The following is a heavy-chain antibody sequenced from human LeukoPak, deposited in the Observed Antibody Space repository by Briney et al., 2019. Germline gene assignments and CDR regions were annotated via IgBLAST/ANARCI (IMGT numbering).Heavy chain of an antibody. CDR1: GYTFTHNY. V-gene: IGHV1-2*06. Sequence: GASVKVSRKASGYTFTHNYIHWVRQAPGQGLEWMGRINPNSGATNYAQNFLGRVTMARDTSISTAYMELNSLTSDDTAVYYCARVLFRGSSRFDYWGQGTLVIVAS. D-gene: IGHD1-26*01. J-gene: IGHJ4*02. CDR3: ARVLFRGSSRFDY. CDR2: INPNSGAT.